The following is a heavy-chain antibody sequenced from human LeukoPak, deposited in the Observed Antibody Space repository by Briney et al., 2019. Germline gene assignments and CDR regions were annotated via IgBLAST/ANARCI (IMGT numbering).Heavy chain of an antibody. J-gene: IGHJ5*02. CDR1: GYTFTSYA. D-gene: IGHD3-10*01. CDR2: INTNTGNP. Sequence: GASVKVSCKASGYTFTSYAMNWVRQALGQGLEWMGWINTNTGNPTYAQGFTGRFVFSLDTSVSTAYLQISSLKAEDTAVYYCAREAAMVRGASLFDPRGQGTLVTVSS. CDR3: AREAAMVRGASLFDP. V-gene: IGHV7-4-1*02.